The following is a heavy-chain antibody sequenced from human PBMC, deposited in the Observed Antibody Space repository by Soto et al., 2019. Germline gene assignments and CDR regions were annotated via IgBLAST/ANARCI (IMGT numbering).Heavy chain of an antibody. D-gene: IGHD1-26*01. J-gene: IGHJ4*02. V-gene: IGHV3-9*01. CDR3: AKDRSGSYPPTPEY. Sequence: EVQLVESGGGLVQPGRSLRLSCATSGFTFDDFAMHWVRQAPGKGLEWVSSINWNSGNIDYADSVKGRFTISRDSANNSLYLQMSSLRAEDTALYYCAKDRSGSYPPTPEYWGQGTLVTVSS. CDR1: GFTFDDFA. CDR2: INWNSGNI.